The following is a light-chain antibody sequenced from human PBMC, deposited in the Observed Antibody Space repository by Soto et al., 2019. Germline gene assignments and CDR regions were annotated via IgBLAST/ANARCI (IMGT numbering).Light chain of an antibody. CDR3: QQYNSYSPLT. CDR2: KAS. CDR1: QSLSSW. J-gene: IGKJ4*01. V-gene: IGKV1-5*03. Sequence: DIQMTQSPSTLSASVGDRVTITCRASQSLSSWLAWYQQKPGKAPKLLIYKASTLESGVPSRFSGSESGTEFTLTITSLQPDDFAIFYCQQYNSYSPLTFGGGTKVEI.